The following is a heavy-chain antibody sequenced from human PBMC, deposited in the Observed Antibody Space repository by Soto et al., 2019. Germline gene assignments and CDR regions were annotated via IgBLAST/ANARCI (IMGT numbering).Heavy chain of an antibody. V-gene: IGHV5-51*01. CDR3: ARVQEAGYYDSSGYYY. CDR1: GYSFTSYW. CDR2: IYPGDSGT. J-gene: IGHJ4*02. Sequence: GESLKISCKGSGYSFTSYWIGWVRQMPGKGLEWMGIIYPGDSGTRYSPSFQGQVTISADKSISTAYLQWSSLKASDTAMYYCARVQEAGYYDSSGYYYWGQGTLVTVSS. D-gene: IGHD3-22*01.